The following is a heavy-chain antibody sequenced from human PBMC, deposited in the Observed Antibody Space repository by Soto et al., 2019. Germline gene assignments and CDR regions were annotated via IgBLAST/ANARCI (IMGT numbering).Heavy chain of an antibody. CDR1: GFTFSSYG. J-gene: IGHJ4*02. V-gene: IGHV3-30*03. Sequence: QVQLVESGGGVVQPGRSLRLSCAASGFTFSSYGMHWVRQAPGKGLEWVAVISYDGSNKYYADSVKGRFTISRDNSKNTLYLQMNSLRAEDTAVYYCARGDCNDSWGQGTLVTVSS. CDR3: ARGDCNDS. D-gene: IGHD2-15*01. CDR2: ISYDGSNK.